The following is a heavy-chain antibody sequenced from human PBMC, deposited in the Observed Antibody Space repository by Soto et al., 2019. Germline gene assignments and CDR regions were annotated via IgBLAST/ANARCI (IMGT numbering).Heavy chain of an antibody. CDR1: GGSISSSSYY. J-gene: IGHJ6*02. CDR3: ARRAVRGVRIYYYYGMDV. V-gene: IGHV4-39*01. CDR2: IYYSGST. Sequence: PSETLSLTCTVSGGSISSSSYYWGWIRQPPGKGLEWIGSIYYSGSTYYNPSLKSRVTISVDTSKNQFSLKLSSVTAADTAVYYCARRAVRGVRIYYYYGMDVWGQGTTGTVS. D-gene: IGHD3-10*01.